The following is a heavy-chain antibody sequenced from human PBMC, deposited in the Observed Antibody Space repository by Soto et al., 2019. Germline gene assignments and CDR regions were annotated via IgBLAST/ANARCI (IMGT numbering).Heavy chain of an antibody. D-gene: IGHD3-10*01. J-gene: IGHJ6*02. CDR1: GFTFSSYS. CDR3: ARSTKIRSKTYGMDV. V-gene: IGHV3-21*01. Sequence: GGSLRLSCAASGFTFSSYSMNWVRQAPGKGLEWVSSISSSSSYIYYADSVKGRFTISRDNAKNSLYLQMNSLRAEDTAVYYCARSTKIRSKTYGMDVCGQGTTVTVSS. CDR2: ISSSSSYI.